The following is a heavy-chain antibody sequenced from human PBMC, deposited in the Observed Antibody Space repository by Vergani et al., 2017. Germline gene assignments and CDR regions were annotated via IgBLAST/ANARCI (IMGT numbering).Heavy chain of an antibody. CDR2: INHSGST. V-gene: IGHV4-34*01. J-gene: IGHJ5*02. D-gene: IGHD6-13*01. CDR3: ARGLGSSWSTARGNWFDP. CDR1: GGSFSGYY. Sequence: QVQLQQWGAGLLKPSETLSLTCAVYGGSFSGYYWSWIRQPPGKGLDWIGEINHSGSTNYNPSLKSRVTISVDTSKNQFSLKLSSVTAADTAVYYCARGLGSSWSTARGNWFDPWGQGTLVTVSS.